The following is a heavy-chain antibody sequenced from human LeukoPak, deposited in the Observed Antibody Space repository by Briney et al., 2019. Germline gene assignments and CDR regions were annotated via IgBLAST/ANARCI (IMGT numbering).Heavy chain of an antibody. D-gene: IGHD3-16*02. J-gene: IGHJ6*03. CDR2: IYHSGST. Sequence: SETLSLTCSVSGASISSGSNYWGWIRQPPGKGLEWIGSIYHSGSTYYNPSLKSRVTISVDTSKNQFSLKLSSVTAADTAVYYCARDGGGNDYVWGSYRYYYYYMDVWGKGTTVTVSS. V-gene: IGHV4-39*07. CDR1: GASISSGSNY. CDR3: ARDGGGNDYVWGSYRYYYYYMDV.